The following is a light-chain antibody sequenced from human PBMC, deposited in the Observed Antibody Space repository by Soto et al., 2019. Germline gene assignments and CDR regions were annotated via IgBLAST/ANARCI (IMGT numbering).Light chain of an antibody. CDR3: QHYYRYGT. CDR1: QDISNY. J-gene: IGKJ1*01. V-gene: IGKV1-33*01. Sequence: DIQVTQSPRSRSASVRASDPITWQARQDISNYLNWYQQNPGKAPKILIYHASSLETGVPSRFSGSGSGTEFTLTISSLQPDDFATYYWQHYYRYGTFGQGSKVDI. CDR2: HAS.